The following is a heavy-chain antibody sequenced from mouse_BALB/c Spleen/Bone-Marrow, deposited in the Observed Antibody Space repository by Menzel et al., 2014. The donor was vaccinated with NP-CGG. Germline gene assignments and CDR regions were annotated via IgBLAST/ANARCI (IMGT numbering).Heavy chain of an antibody. J-gene: IGHJ3*01. CDR1: GFNIKDTH. V-gene: IGHV14-3*02. D-gene: IGHD1-1*01. Sequence: VQLQQPGAELVKPGASVKLSCTASGFNIKDTHMHWVKQRPEQGLEWIGRIDPANGYTKYDPKFQGKATITADTSSNTAYLQLSSLTSEDTAVYYCANYYYGSSLFAYWGQGTLVTHSA. CDR2: IDPANGYT. CDR3: ANYYYGSSLFAY.